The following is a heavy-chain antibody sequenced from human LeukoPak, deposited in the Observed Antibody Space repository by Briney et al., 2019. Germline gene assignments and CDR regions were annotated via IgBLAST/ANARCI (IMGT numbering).Heavy chain of an antibody. Sequence: GGSLRLSCAASGFTFGTYAMSWVRQAPGKGLEWVSVVSSGGGSTYYADSVKGRFTISRDNSKNTLYLQMYSLRAEDAAVYFCAKNSGNKWQYFFDYWGQGTLVTVSS. CDR1: GFTFGTYA. CDR3: AKNSGNKWQYFFDY. V-gene: IGHV3-23*01. J-gene: IGHJ4*02. CDR2: VSSGGGST. D-gene: IGHD6-19*01.